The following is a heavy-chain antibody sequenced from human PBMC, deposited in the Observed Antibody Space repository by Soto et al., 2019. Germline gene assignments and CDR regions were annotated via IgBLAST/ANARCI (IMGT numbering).Heavy chain of an antibody. CDR3: ARDQLEGNWFDP. CDR2: IYHSGYT. V-gene: IGHV4-30-2*01. D-gene: IGHD1-1*01. Sequence: SETLSLTCAVSGCSISSGGYSWNWIRQPPGKGLEWIGYIYHSGYTLYNPSLKSRVTISVDKSKNQFSLKLSSVTAADTAVYYCARDQLEGNWFDPWGQGTLVTVSS. CDR1: GCSISSGGYS. J-gene: IGHJ5*02.